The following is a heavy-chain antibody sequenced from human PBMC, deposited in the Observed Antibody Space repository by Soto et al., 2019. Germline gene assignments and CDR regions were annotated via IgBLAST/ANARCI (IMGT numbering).Heavy chain of an antibody. CDR2: IYHSGST. D-gene: IGHD3-3*01. V-gene: IGHV4-30-2*01. Sequence: SETLSLTCAVSGGSISSGGYSWSWIRQPPGKGLEWIGYIYHSGSTYYDPSLKSRVTISVDRSKNQFSLKLSSVTAADTAVYYCARESTISTIFGVVIRYFDYWGQGTLVTVSS. CDR1: GGSISSGGYS. CDR3: ARESTISTIFGVVIRYFDY. J-gene: IGHJ4*02.